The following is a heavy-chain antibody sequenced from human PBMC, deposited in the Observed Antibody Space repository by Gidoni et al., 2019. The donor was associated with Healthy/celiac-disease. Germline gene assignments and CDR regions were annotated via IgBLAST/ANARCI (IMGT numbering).Heavy chain of an antibody. V-gene: IGHV1-18*01. J-gene: IGHJ6*02. Sequence: QVQLVQSGAEVKKPGASVKVSCKASGYTFTSSGISWVRQAPGQGLAWMGWISAYNGNTNYAQKLQGRVTMTTDTSTSTAYMELRSLRSDDTAVYYCARDGNMIVVSVSYYYGMDVWGQGTTVTVSS. CDR2: ISAYNGNT. CDR3: ARDGNMIVVSVSYYYGMDV. CDR1: GYTFTSSG. D-gene: IGHD3-22*01.